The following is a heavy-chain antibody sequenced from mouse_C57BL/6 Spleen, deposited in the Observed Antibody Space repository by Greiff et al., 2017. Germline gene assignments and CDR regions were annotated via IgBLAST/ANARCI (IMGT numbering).Heavy chain of an antibody. CDR1: GFTFSDYG. Sequence: VQLQQSGGGLVKPGGSLKLSCAASGFTFSDYGMHWVRQAPEKGLEWVAYISSGSSTIYYADTVKGRFTISRDNAKNTLFLQMTSLRSEDTAMYYCARRDGYYPYYYAMDYWGQGTSVTVSS. J-gene: IGHJ4*01. CDR3: ARRDGYYPYYYAMDY. D-gene: IGHD2-3*01. CDR2: ISSGSSTI. V-gene: IGHV5-17*01.